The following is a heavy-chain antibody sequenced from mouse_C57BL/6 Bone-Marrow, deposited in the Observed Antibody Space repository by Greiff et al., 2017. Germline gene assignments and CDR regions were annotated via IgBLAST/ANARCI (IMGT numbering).Heavy chain of an antibody. Sequence: VQLKESGPELVKPGASVKISCKASGYSFTDYNMNWVKQSHGKSLEWIGVINPNYGTTSYNQKFKGKATLTVDQSSSTAYMQLNSLTSEDSAVYYSARSGYGSSSDYWGQGTTLTVSS. CDR1: GYSFTDYN. CDR3: ARSGYGSSSDY. D-gene: IGHD1-1*01. CDR2: INPNYGTT. J-gene: IGHJ2*01. V-gene: IGHV1-39*01.